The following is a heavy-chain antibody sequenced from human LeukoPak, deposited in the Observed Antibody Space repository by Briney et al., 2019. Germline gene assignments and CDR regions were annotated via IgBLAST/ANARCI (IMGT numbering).Heavy chain of an antibody. CDR1: GVSISSHY. D-gene: IGHD2-15*01. V-gene: IGHV4-4*07. CDR3: ARQWRYCSVGSCSYYFDY. Sequence: SETLSLTCSVSGVSISSHYWSWIRQPAGEGLEWIGRIYTSGSTNYNPSLNSRVTISVDKSKNHLSLNLSCVTAADTAFYYCARQWRYCSVGSCSYYFDYWGQGALVTVSS. CDR2: IYTSGST. J-gene: IGHJ4*02.